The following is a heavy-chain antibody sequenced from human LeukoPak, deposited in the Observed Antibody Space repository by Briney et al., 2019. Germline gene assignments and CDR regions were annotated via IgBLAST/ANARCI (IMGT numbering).Heavy chain of an antibody. CDR1: GFTFSDYY. CDR3: ARGLPATLLDY. J-gene: IGHJ4*02. V-gene: IGHV3-11*01. D-gene: IGHD2-2*01. Sequence: PGGSLRLSCVASGFTFSDYYMSWVRQAPGKGLEWVSYFGSSATATYYAGSVKGRFTISRDSAKNSLYLQMNSLRVEDTAVYYCARGLPATLLDYWGQGTLVTVSS. CDR2: FGSSATAT.